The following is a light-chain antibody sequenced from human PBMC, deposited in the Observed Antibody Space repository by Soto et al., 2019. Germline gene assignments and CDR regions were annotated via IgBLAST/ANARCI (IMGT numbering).Light chain of an antibody. CDR3: QSYDSSRDVV. CDR2: GNS. J-gene: IGLJ2*01. CDR1: SSNIGAGYD. Sequence: QSVLTQPPSVSGAPGQRVTISCTGSSSNIGAGYDVHWYQQLPGTAPKLLIYGNSNRPSGVPDRFSGSKSGTSASLAITGLQAEDGADYYCQSYDSSRDVVFGGGTKLTFL. V-gene: IGLV1-40*01.